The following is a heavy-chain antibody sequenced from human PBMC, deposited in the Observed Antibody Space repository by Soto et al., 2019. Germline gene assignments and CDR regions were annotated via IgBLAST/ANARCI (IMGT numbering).Heavy chain of an antibody. Sequence: HPGKGLEWIGYIYYSGSTYYNPSLKSRVTISVDTSKNQFSLKLSSVTAADTAVYYCARGTPFSSTSCHTSYYYHGMDVSGQRPTV. CDR2: IYYSGST. CDR3: ARGTPFSSTSCHTSYYYHGMDV. J-gene: IGHJ6*01. V-gene: IGHV4-31*02. D-gene: IGHD2-2*02.